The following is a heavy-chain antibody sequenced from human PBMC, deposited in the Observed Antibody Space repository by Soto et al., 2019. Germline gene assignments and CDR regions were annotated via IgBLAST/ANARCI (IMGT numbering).Heavy chain of an antibody. CDR1: GFTFSSRL. CDR2: ISGASDST. J-gene: IGHJ4*02. Sequence: PGGSLRLSCAASGFTFSSRLMGWVRQSPGKEPEWISGISGASDSTYYAASVKGRFTISRDNSANTLYLQMNSLRAEDTALYYCATYVWATQRYHDHWGRGTQVTVSS. V-gene: IGHV3-23*01. D-gene: IGHD3-16*01. CDR3: ATYVWATQRYHDH.